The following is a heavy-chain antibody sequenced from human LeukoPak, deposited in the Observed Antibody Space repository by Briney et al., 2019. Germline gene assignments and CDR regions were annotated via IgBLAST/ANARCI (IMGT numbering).Heavy chain of an antibody. CDR1: GGSFSGYY. CDR2: IYYSGST. D-gene: IGHD6-19*01. J-gene: IGHJ4*02. Sequence: SETLSLTCAVYGGSFSGYYWSWIRQPPGKGLEWIGYIYYSGSTNYNPSLKSRVTISVDTSKNQFSLKLSSVTAADTAIYYCARAVSGRFDYWGQGTLVTVSS. CDR3: ARAVSGRFDY. V-gene: IGHV4-59*08.